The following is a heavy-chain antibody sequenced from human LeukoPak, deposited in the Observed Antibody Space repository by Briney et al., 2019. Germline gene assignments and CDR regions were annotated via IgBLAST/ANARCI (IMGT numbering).Heavy chain of an antibody. J-gene: IGHJ3*02. D-gene: IGHD3-22*01. CDR2: ISGSGGST. CDR3: AKRRAYYDSSPDAFDI. Sequence: GGSLRLSCAASGFTFSSYAMSWVRQAPGKGLEWASAISGSGGSTYYADSVKGRFTISRDNSKNTLYLQMNSLRAEDTAVYYCAKRRAYYDSSPDAFDIWGQGTMVTVSS. CDR1: GFTFSSYA. V-gene: IGHV3-23*01.